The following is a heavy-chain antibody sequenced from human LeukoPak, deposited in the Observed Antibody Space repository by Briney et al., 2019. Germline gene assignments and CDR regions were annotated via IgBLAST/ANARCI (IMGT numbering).Heavy chain of an antibody. CDR2: INHSGST. J-gene: IGHJ5*02. D-gene: IGHD4-11*01. CDR3: ARATVSTGTNWFDP. Sequence: SETLSLTCAVYGGSFSGYYWSWIRQPPGKGLEWIGEINHSGSTNYNPSLKSRVTISVDTSKNQFSLKLSSVTAADTAVYYCARATVSTGTNWFDPWGQGTLVTVSS. CDR1: GGSFSGYY. V-gene: IGHV4-34*01.